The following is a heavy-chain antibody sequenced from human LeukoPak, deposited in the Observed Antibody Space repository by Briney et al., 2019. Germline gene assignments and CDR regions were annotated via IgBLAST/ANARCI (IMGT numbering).Heavy chain of an antibody. V-gene: IGHV3-48*02. Sequence: PGGSLRLSCAASGSTFSRFSMNWVRQAPGKGLEWLSYISSSSSPMYYADSVKGRFTISRDNARNSLYLQMNSLRDEDTAVYYCARGLGDGYNPFDYWGQGTLVTVSS. D-gene: IGHD5-24*01. J-gene: IGHJ4*02. CDR1: GSTFSRFS. CDR3: ARGLGDGYNPFDY. CDR2: ISSSSSPM.